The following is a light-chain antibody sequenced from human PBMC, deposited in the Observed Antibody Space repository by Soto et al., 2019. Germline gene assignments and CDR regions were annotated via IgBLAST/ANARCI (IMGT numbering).Light chain of an antibody. V-gene: IGLV1-40*01. CDR1: RSNIGSGFD. CDR3: QSYDNSLRVL. J-gene: IGLJ2*01. CDR2: GNN. Sequence: QSVLTQPPSVSGAPGQGVTIPCTGSRSNIGSGFDVHWYQQVPGTAPKLLIFGNNNRPSGVPDRFSGSKSGSSASLAIAGLQAEDEADYFCQSYDNSLRVLFGGGTKLTVL.